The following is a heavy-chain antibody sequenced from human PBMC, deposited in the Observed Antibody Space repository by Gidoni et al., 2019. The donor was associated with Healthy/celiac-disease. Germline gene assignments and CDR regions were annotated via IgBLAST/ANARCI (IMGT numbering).Heavy chain of an antibody. D-gene: IGHD3-10*01. CDR3: ATPIGPQYYYGSGREDY. Sequence: QVQLVESGGGVVQPGRSLRLSWAASGFTFSSSAMHWVRQAPGKGLEWVAVISYDGSNKYYADSVKGRFTISRDNSKNTLYLQMNSLRAEDTAVYYCATPIGPQYYYGSGREDYWGQGTLVTVSS. V-gene: IGHV3-30-3*01. CDR1: GFTFSSSA. CDR2: ISYDGSNK. J-gene: IGHJ4*02.